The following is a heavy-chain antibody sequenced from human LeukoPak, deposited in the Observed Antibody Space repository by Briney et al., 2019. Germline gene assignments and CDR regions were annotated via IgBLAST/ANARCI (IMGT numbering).Heavy chain of an antibody. J-gene: IGHJ5*02. D-gene: IGHD3-10*01. CDR1: GFTFTSYD. CDR3: VRDGEGVAITVNYWFDP. V-gene: IGHV1-8*01. Sequence: ASVKVSCKASGFTFTSYDINWVRQASGQGLEWMGWMNPNNGNTGYAQKFQGRVTMTRDTSISTAYMELRGLRSEDTAVYYCVRDGEGVAITVNYWFDPWGQGTLVTVSS. CDR2: MNPNNGNT.